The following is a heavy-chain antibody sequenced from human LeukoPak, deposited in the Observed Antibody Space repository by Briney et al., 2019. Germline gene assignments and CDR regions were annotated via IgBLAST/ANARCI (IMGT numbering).Heavy chain of an antibody. V-gene: IGHV1-2*02. Sequence: GASVKVSCKASGYTFTGYYMHWVRQAPGQGLEWMGWINPNSGGTNYAQKFQGRVTMTRDTSISTAYMELSRLRSDDTAVYYRARDPETYSSGWSFDYWGRGTLVTVSS. CDR2: INPNSGGT. J-gene: IGHJ4*02. CDR3: ARDPETYSSGWSFDY. D-gene: IGHD6-19*01. CDR1: GYTFTGYY.